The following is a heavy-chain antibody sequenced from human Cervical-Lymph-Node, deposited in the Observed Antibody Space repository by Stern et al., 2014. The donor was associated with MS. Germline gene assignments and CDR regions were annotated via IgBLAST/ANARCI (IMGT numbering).Heavy chain of an antibody. CDR3: ARGYTTSSGRPDY. V-gene: IGHV4-4*08. CDR1: GGSTSSYY. D-gene: IGHD6-6*01. J-gene: IGHJ4*02. Sequence: QVQLVQSGPGLVKPSETLSLTCTVSGGSTSSYYWSWIRQPPGKGLEWIGYISSSGGTKYNPSLKSRVTISLDTSKNQFSLNLRPVTAADTAVYYCARGYTTSSGRPDYWGQGTLVTVSS. CDR2: ISSSGGT.